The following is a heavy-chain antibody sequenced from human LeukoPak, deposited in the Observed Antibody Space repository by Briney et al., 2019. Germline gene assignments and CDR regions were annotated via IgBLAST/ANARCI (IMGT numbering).Heavy chain of an antibody. CDR2: IKSKTDGGTT. V-gene: IGHV3-15*07. D-gene: IGHD6-13*01. CDR1: GFTFSNAW. J-gene: IGHJ4*02. Sequence: PGGSLRLSCAASGFTFSNAWMNWVRQAPGKGLEWVGRIKSKTDGGTTDYAAPVKGRFTISRDDSKNTLYLQMNSLKTEDTAVYYCTPRIAAAGHFDYWGQGTLVTVSS. CDR3: TPRIAAAGHFDY.